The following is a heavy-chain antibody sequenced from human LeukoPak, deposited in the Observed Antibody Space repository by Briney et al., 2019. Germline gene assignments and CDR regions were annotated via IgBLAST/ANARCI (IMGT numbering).Heavy chain of an antibody. V-gene: IGHV3-74*01. J-gene: IGHJ4*02. CDR2: IKSDGSSA. CDR3: ARVAQDFLSSHWH. CDR1: GFTFSSAL. D-gene: IGHD6-19*01. Sequence: GSLRISCAASGFTFSSALMHWVRPTPGKGRGWGSRIKSDGSSASYADSVNGRFTISRDNAKNTLYLQMNSLRAEDTAVYYCARVAQDFLSSHWHWGQGTLVTVSS.